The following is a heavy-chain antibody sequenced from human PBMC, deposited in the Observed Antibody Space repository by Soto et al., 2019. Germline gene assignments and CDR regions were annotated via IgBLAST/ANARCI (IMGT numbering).Heavy chain of an antibody. V-gene: IGHV3-9*01. D-gene: IGHD6-19*01. J-gene: IGHJ5*02. CDR1: GFTFDDYA. Sequence: EVQLVESGGGLVQPGRFLRLSCAASGFTFDDYAMHWVRQAPGKGLEWVSGISWNSGSIGYADSVKGRFTISRDNAKNSLYLQMNSLRVEDTALYYCAKSVTTVAGTARFDPWGQGTLVTVSS. CDR2: ISWNSGSI. CDR3: AKSVTTVAGTARFDP.